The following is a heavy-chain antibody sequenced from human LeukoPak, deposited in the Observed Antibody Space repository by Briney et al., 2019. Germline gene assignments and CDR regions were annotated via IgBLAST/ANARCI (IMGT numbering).Heavy chain of an antibody. Sequence: GRSLRLSCAGSGFIFNNYAMHWVRHPPGKGLEWVSGISWNSGTIDYADSVRGRFTISRDNAKNSLYLQMDSLRVEDTAFYYCAKDNRRHYTSGPNPDSLHWGQGALVTVSS. CDR2: ISWNSGTI. CDR1: GFIFNNYA. D-gene: IGHD6-19*01. J-gene: IGHJ4*02. CDR3: AKDNRRHYTSGPNPDSLH. V-gene: IGHV3-9*01.